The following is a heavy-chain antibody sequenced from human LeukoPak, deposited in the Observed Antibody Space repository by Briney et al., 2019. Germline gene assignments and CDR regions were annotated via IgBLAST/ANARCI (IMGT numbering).Heavy chain of an antibody. V-gene: IGHV4-39*07. CDR3: ARDNLVVVTAIRTFDP. J-gene: IGHJ5*02. D-gene: IGHD2-21*02. Sequence: SETLSLTCTVSGGSISSSSYYWGWIRQPPGKGLEWIGSIYYSGSTYYNPSLKSRVTISVDTSKNQFSLKLSSVTAADTAVYYCARDNLVVVTAIRTFDPWGQGTLVTVSS. CDR1: GGSISSSSYY. CDR2: IYYSGST.